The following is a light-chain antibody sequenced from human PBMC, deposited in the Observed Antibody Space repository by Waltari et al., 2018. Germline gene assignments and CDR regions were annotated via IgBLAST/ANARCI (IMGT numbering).Light chain of an antibody. Sequence: QSALSQPASVSGSPGQPLTISCTGTSSDVGAYKYASWYQHHPGRAPKLIIYDVTKRPSGVSSRLSGSRSGNTASLTISGLQAEDEADYYCSSYTTDSFVIFGGGTEVTVL. CDR2: DVT. CDR1: SSDVGAYKY. V-gene: IGLV2-14*03. CDR3: SSYTTDSFVI. J-gene: IGLJ2*01.